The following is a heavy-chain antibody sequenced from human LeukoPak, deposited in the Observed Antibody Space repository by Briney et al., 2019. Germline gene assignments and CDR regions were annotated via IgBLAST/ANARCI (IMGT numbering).Heavy chain of an antibody. CDR2: ISYDGSNK. D-gene: IGHD4-17*01. CDR3: AKEGLDYVFFQH. CDR1: RFTFSDYA. V-gene: IGHV3-30-3*01. Sequence: GRSLRLSCAVSRFTFSDYAMHWVRQAPGKGLEWVAVISYDGSNKYYADSVKGRFTISRDNSKNTLYLQMNSLRAEDTAVYYCAKEGLDYVFFQHWGQGTLVTVSS. J-gene: IGHJ1*01.